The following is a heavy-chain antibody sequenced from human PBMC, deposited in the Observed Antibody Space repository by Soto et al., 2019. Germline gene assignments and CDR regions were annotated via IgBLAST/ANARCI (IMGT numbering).Heavy chain of an antibody. D-gene: IGHD6-19*01. Sequence: QVQLQQSGPGLVKPSQTLSLTCAISGDSVSSNSAAWNWIRQSPSRGLEWLGRTYYRSKWYNDYAVSVKSRITINPDTSTNQFSLQLNSVTPEDTAVYYCARDRGSSSWPIAVAGRRPFDYWGQGTLVTVSS. V-gene: IGHV6-1*01. CDR2: TYYRSKWYN. J-gene: IGHJ4*02. CDR1: GDSVSSNSAA. CDR3: ARDRGSSSWPIAVAGRRPFDY.